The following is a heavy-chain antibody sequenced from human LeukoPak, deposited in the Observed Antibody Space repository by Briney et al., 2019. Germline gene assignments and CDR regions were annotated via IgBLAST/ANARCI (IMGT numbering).Heavy chain of an antibody. V-gene: IGHV4-59*01. D-gene: IGHD5-12*01. CDR1: GGSISSYY. J-gene: IGHJ4*02. Sequence: SESLSLTCTVSGGSISSYYWTWIRQPPGKGLECIGYIYYSGSTSYNPSLKTRVTISLDTSKNQFSLKLTSVTAADTAVYYCATNAGGYREAPFDYWGQGTLVTVSS. CDR2: IYYSGST. CDR3: ATNAGGYREAPFDY.